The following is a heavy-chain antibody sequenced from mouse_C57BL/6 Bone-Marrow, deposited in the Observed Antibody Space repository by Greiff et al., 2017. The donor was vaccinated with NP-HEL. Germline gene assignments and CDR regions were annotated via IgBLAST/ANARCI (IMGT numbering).Heavy chain of an antibody. D-gene: IGHD1-1*01. J-gene: IGHJ1*03. CDR1: GYTFTDYY. Sequence: EVQLQQSGPELVKPGASVKISCKASGYTFTDYYMNWVKQSHGKSLEWIGDINPNNGGTSYNQKFKGKATLTVDKSSSTAYMELRSLTSEDSAVYYCARSGLLRWDYDVWGRGTTVTVSS. CDR2: INPNNGGT. V-gene: IGHV1-26*01. CDR3: ARSGLLRWDYDV.